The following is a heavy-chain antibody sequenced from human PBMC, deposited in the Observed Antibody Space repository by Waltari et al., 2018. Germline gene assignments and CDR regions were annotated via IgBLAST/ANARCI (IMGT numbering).Heavy chain of an antibody. Sequence: EEQLVESGGGLVQPGESLRLSCAASGFTFSRYWMDWVRQAPGKGLVCGSRINSYGRSTIYAESVKGRFTISRDNAKNTLYVQMNRLRAEDTAVYYCARVATKTYSSPVPGRPYYYGMDVWGQGTTVTVSS. CDR3: ARVATKTYSSPVPGRPYYYGMDV. V-gene: IGHV3-74*01. CDR1: GFTFSRYW. D-gene: IGHD6-13*01. J-gene: IGHJ6*02. CDR2: INSYGRST.